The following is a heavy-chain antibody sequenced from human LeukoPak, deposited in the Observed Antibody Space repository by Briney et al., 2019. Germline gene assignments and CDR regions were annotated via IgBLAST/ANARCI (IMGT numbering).Heavy chain of an antibody. CDR2: ISAYNGNT. CDR1: GYTFTSFG. J-gene: IGHJ4*02. Sequence: ASVKVSCKASGYTFTSFGISWVRQAPGQGLEWMGWISAYNGNTNYAQKLQGRVTMTTDTSTSTAYMELRSLRSEDTAVYYCARAPRYCSSTSCYYDYFDYWGQGTLVTVSS. CDR3: ARAPRYCSSTSCYYDYFDY. D-gene: IGHD2-2*01. V-gene: IGHV1-18*01.